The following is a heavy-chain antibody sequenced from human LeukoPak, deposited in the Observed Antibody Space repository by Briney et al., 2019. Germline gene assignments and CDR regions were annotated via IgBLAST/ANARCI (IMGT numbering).Heavy chain of an antibody. J-gene: IGHJ4*02. V-gene: IGHV3-11*01. D-gene: IGHD1-20*01. CDR3: AKLNWNEYFDY. CDR1: GFTFSDYY. Sequence: GGSLRLSCAASGFTFSDYYMSWIRQAPGKGLEWVSYISSSGSTIYYADSVKGRFTISRDNAKNSLYLQMNSLRAEDTAVYYCAKLNWNEYFDYWGQGTLVTVSS. CDR2: ISSSGSTI.